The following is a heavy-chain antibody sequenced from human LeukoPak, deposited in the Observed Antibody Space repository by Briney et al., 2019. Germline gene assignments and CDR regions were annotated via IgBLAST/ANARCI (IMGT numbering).Heavy chain of an antibody. Sequence: GGSLRLSCAASGFSFSGSAMHWVRQASRKGLEWVGRIRSKANSYATAYAPSVKGRFTISRDDSKNTAYLQINSLKTEDTAVYYCTRPWGDSSQGQFDYWGQGTLVTVSS. J-gene: IGHJ4*02. CDR3: TRPWGDSSQGQFDY. V-gene: IGHV3-73*01. CDR1: GFSFSGSA. CDR2: IRSKANSYAT. D-gene: IGHD6-13*01.